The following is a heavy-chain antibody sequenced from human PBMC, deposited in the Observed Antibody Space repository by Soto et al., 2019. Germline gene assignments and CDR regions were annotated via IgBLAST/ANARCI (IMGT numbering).Heavy chain of an antibody. J-gene: IGHJ6*02. CDR1: GGTFSSYA. D-gene: IGHD5-18*01. Sequence: AASVKVSCKASGGTFSSYAISWVRQAPGQGLEWMGGIIPIFGTANYAQKFQGRVTITADESTSTAYMELSSLRSEDTAVYYCASGRGYSYGYGYYYYGMDVWGQGTTVTVSS. CDR3: ASGRGYSYGYGYYYYGMDV. V-gene: IGHV1-69*13. CDR2: IIPIFGTA.